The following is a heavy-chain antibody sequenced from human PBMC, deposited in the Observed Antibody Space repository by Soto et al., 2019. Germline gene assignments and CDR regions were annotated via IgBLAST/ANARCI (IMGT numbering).Heavy chain of an antibody. Sequence: ASVKVSCKASGDTSTDYYVHWVRQAPGQKLEWMGWINPNSGGTNFAQKFQGRVTMTGDTSISTVYMELNRLTSDDTAVYYCARGVSRLRTWFDPWGQGTVVTVSS. CDR3: ARGVSRLRTWFDP. V-gene: IGHV1-2*02. CDR1: GDTSTDYY. CDR2: INPNSGGT. J-gene: IGHJ5*02.